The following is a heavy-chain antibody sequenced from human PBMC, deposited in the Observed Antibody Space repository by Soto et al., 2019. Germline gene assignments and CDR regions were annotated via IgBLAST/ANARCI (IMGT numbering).Heavy chain of an antibody. Sequence: SETLSLTCTVSDGSISSYYWSWIRQPPGKGLEWIGYIYYSGSTNYNPSLKSRVTISVDTSKNQFSLKLSSVTAADTAVYYCARLTVTFDYWGQGTLVTVSS. CDR2: IYYSGST. D-gene: IGHD4-17*01. J-gene: IGHJ4*02. V-gene: IGHV4-59*08. CDR1: DGSISSYY. CDR3: ARLTVTFDY.